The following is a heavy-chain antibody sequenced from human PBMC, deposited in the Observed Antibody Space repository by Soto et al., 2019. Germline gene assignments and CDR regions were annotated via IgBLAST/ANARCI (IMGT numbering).Heavy chain of an antibody. D-gene: IGHD3-22*01. V-gene: IGHV4-31*03. CDR2: IYYSGST. CDR3: ARSRRITMIVVFPTSPPPPEFDP. Sequence: SETLSLTYTVSGGSISSGGYYWSWIRQHPGKGLEWIGYIYYSGSTYYNPSLKSRVTISVDTSKNQFSLKLSSVTAADTAVYYCARSRRITMIVVFPTSPPPPEFDPWGQGTLVTVSS. J-gene: IGHJ5*02. CDR1: GGSISSGGYY.